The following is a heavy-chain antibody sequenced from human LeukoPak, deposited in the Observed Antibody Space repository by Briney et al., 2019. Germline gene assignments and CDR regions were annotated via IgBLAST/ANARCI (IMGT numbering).Heavy chain of an antibody. V-gene: IGHV4-38-2*02. Sequence: PSETLSLTCTVSGGSISPYYWSWIRQPPGKGLEWIGSIYHSGSTYYNPSLKSRVTISVDTSKNQFSLKLSSVTAADTAVYYCARAVPRTYCSGGSCYRLDAFDIWGQGTMVTVSS. CDR2: IYHSGST. CDR3: ARAVPRTYCSGGSCYRLDAFDI. D-gene: IGHD2-15*01. J-gene: IGHJ3*02. CDR1: GGSISPYY.